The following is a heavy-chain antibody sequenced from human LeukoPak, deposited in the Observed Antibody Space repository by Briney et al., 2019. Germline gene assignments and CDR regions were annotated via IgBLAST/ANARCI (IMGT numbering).Heavy chain of an antibody. CDR3: ARVIAVAGTSGY. Sequence: GGSLRLSCAASGFTFSSYAMHWVRQAPGKGLEWVAVISYDGSNKYYADSVKGRFTISRDNSKNTLYLQMNSLRAEDTAVYYCARVIAVAGTSGYWGQGTLVTVSS. D-gene: IGHD6-19*01. CDR2: ISYDGSNK. V-gene: IGHV3-30-3*01. CDR1: GFTFSSYA. J-gene: IGHJ4*02.